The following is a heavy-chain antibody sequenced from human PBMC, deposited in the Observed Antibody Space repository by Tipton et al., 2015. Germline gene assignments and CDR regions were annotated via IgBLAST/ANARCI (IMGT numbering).Heavy chain of an antibody. V-gene: IGHV4-38-2*01. Sequence: TLSLTCAVSAYSISTDYYWVWIRQPPGKGLEWIGTISHSGNTFYNPSLKSRVTISIDRFKNQFSLKLSSVTAADTAVYYCASPSLRHDRGDYYFQSWGQGSLVTVSS. CDR2: ISHSGNT. J-gene: IGHJ4*02. CDR1: AYSISTDYY. D-gene: IGHD2-21*02. CDR3: ASPSLRHDRGDYYFQS.